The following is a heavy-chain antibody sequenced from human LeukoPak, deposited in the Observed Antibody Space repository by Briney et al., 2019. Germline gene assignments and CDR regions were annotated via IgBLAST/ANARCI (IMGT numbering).Heavy chain of an antibody. D-gene: IGHD3-22*01. CDR3: ARGLLPYYYDSSGYNVYFDY. J-gene: IGHJ4*02. CDR1: GGSFSGYY. CDR2: INHSGST. Sequence: TSETLSLTCAVYGGSFSGYYWSWIRQPPGKGLEWIGEINHSGSTNYNPSLKSRVTISVDTSKNQFSLKLSSVTAADTAVYYCARGLLPYYYDSSGYNVYFDYWGQGTLVTVSS. V-gene: IGHV4-34*01.